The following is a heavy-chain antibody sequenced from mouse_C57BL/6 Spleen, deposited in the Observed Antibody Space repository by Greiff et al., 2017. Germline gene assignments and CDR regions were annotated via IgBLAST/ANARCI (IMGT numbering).Heavy chain of an antibody. CDR1: GYSITSGYY. CDR3: ARTPYYGSSYGYFDV. J-gene: IGHJ1*03. CDR2: ISYDGSN. D-gene: IGHD1-1*01. V-gene: IGHV3-6*01. Sequence: DVKLVESGPGLVKPSQSLSLTCSVTGYSITSGYYWNWIRQFPGNKLEWMGYISYDGSNNYNPSLKNRISITRDTSKNQFFLKLNSVTTEDTATYYCARTPYYGSSYGYFDVWGTGTTVTVSS.